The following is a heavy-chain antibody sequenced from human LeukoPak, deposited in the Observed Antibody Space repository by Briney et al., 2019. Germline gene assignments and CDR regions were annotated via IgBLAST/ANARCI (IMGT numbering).Heavy chain of an antibody. CDR3: AKDYTTMTRGFDY. D-gene: IGHD4-17*01. V-gene: IGHV3-23*01. CDR1: EFTFSSYA. CDR2: ISGSGDNT. J-gene: IGHJ4*02. Sequence: GVPLRLSCAPSEFTFSSYAMSWLRQAPGKGLEWVSSISGSGDNTYYADSEKGRFTISRDNSKNTLYLQMNSLRADDTALYHCAKDYTTMTRGFDYWGQGTLVTVSA.